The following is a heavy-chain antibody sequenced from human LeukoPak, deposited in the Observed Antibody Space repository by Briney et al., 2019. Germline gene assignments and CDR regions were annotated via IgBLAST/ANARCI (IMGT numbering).Heavy chain of an antibody. V-gene: IGHV3-23*01. CDR2: ISGSGRST. J-gene: IGHJ6*02. CDR3: TTDRYSSSWLFGMDV. Sequence: GGSLRLSCAASRFTFSSYAMSWVRQAPGKGLEWVSGISGSGRSTFYADSVKGRFTISRDNSKNTLYLQMNSLKTEDTAVYYCTTDRYSSSWLFGMDVWGQGTTVTVSS. D-gene: IGHD6-13*01. CDR1: RFTFSSYA.